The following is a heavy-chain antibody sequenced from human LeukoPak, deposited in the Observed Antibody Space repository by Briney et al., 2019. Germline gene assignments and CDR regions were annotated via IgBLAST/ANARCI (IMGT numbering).Heavy chain of an antibody. CDR2: ISGSGGST. J-gene: IGHJ4*02. CDR3: ARGPPMYSYGSSAYHYDYFEY. Sequence: PGGSLRLSCAASGFTFSSYAMSWVRQAPGKGLEWVSAISGSGGSTYYADSVKGRFTISRDNSKKTMYLQMNSLTAEDTAVFHCARGPPMYSYGSSAYHYDYFEYWGQGTLVTVSS. D-gene: IGHD3-22*01. V-gene: IGHV3-23*01. CDR1: GFTFSSYA.